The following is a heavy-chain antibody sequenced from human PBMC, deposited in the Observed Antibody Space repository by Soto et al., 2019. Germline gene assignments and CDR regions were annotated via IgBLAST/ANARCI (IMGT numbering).Heavy chain of an antibody. J-gene: IGHJ6*03. Sequence: GASVKVSCKASGYTFTSYDINWVRQATGQGLEWMGWMNPNSGNTGYAQKFQGRVTMTRNTSISTAYMELSSLRSEDTAVYYCARVTRYYDFWSGYYYYYMDVWGKGTTVTVS. CDR2: MNPNSGNT. CDR1: GYTFTSYD. V-gene: IGHV1-8*01. CDR3: ARVTRYYDFWSGYYYYYMDV. D-gene: IGHD3-3*01.